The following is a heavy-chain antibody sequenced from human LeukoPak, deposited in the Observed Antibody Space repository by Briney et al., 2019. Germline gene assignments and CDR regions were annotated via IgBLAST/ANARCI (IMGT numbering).Heavy chain of an antibody. D-gene: IGHD6-19*01. CDR1: GYTFTDYY. Sequence: ASVKVSCKASGYTFTDYYMHWVRQAPGQGLEWMGWMNPNSGGTNYAQRFQGRVTMTRDTSIGTAYMELSRLGSDDMAVYYCAMGVGAPEDLAVAADFDYWGQGTLVTVSS. V-gene: IGHV1-2*02. J-gene: IGHJ4*02. CDR2: MNPNSGGT. CDR3: AMGVGAPEDLAVAADFDY.